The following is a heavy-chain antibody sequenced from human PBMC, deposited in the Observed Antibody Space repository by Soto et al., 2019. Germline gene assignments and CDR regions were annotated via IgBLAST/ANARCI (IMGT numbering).Heavy chain of an antibody. Sequence: GGSLRLCCEASGFTFNTSGMHWVRQAPDKRLEWVAVISYDGNTQYYGDSVKGRFTISRDNAKSTLYLQMDSLKTEDTSVYYCATNARVTDSAYYGMDVWGQGTTVTVSS. D-gene: IGHD2-21*02. V-gene: IGHV3-30*03. J-gene: IGHJ6*02. CDR2: ISYDGNTQ. CDR3: ATNARVTDSAYYGMDV. CDR1: GFTFNTSG.